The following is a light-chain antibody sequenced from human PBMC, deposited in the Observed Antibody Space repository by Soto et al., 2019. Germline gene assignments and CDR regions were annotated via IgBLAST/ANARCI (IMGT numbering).Light chain of an antibody. CDR3: SSYTSSSTYV. V-gene: IGLV2-14*01. CDR1: SSDVGGYNY. J-gene: IGLJ1*01. Sequence: QSALTQPASVSGSPGQSITISCPGTSSDVGGYNYVSWYQQHPGTAPKLMIYDVSNRPSGVSNRFSGSKSGNTASLTISVLQAEDEADYYCSSYTSSSTYVFGTGTKVTVL. CDR2: DVS.